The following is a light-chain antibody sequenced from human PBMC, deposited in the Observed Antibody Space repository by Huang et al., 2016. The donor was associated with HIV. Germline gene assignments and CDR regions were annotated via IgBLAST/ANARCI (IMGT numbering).Light chain of an antibody. Sequence: EIVMTQPPATLSVSPGERVILSCRASESVGSSLAWYQQKLGQVPRLVIYGASARASGGPPRFGGSGSGTEFTLSISGLQSADFAVYYCQQDDKWPPLLTFGGGTKVEIK. CDR2: GAS. CDR1: ESVGSS. J-gene: IGKJ4*01. V-gene: IGKV3-15*01. CDR3: QQDDKWPPLLT.